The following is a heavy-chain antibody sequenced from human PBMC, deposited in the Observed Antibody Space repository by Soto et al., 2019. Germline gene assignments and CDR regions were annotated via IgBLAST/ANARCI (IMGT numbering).Heavy chain of an antibody. CDR3: VGDRYAGFDY. CDR2: TVNKAFSYTT. CDR1: AFSLSDQY. D-gene: IGHD2-8*01. Sequence: EGHLVESGGGLVKPGGSLRLSCTASAFSLSDQYLDWVRQAPGQGLEWVGRTVNKAFSYTTEYAAAVKGRFTISRDDSEISLYVQMTSLRTEDTGVYYCVGDRYAGFDYWGHGALVTVSS. V-gene: IGHV3-72*01. J-gene: IGHJ4*03.